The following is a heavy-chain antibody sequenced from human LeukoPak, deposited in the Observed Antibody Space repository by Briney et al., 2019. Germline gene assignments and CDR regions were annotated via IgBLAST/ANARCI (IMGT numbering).Heavy chain of an antibody. CDR2: INHSGDT. V-gene: IGHV4-34*01. CDR1: GGSFSGYY. Sequence: SETLSLTCAVYGGSFSGYYWTWVRQPPGKGLEWIGEINHSGDTNYNPSLKSRVTLSVDTSKNQFSLKLNSVTAADTAVYYCARARGEVAIDYWGQGTLVTVSS. J-gene: IGHJ4*02. D-gene: IGHD5-24*01. CDR3: ARARGEVAIDY.